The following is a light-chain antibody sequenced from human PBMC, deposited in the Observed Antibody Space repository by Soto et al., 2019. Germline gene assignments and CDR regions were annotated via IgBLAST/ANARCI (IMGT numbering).Light chain of an antibody. CDR1: QSISSW. J-gene: IGKJ1*01. CDR3: QQYNSYPWT. Sequence: DIQMTQSPSTLSASVGDGVTITCRASQSISSWLAWYQQTPGKAPNLLIYHAYSLESGVPSRFSGSESGTEFPLTINSLQPDDFATYYCQQYNSYPWTFGQGTKVDIK. CDR2: HAY. V-gene: IGKV1-5*01.